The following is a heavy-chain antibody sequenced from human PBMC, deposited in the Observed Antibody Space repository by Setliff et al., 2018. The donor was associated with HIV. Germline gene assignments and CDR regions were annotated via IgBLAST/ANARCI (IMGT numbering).Heavy chain of an antibody. D-gene: IGHD6-13*01. V-gene: IGHV3-48*01. J-gene: IGHJ3*02. CDR2: IRATNGNT. CDR3: ARPTGYSSSWYPLDAFDI. Sequence: GGSLRLSCTASGFTFSSYSMNWVRQAPGKGLEWLSYIRATNGNTQYADSVKGRFTISRDNAKNSLYLQMNSLRAEDTAVYYCARPTGYSSSWYPLDAFDIWGQGTMVTVSS. CDR1: GFTFSSYS.